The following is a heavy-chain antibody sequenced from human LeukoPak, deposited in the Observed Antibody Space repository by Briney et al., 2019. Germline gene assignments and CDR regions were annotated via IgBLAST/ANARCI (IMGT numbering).Heavy chain of an antibody. CDR2: INTNSSGT. V-gene: IGHV1-2*02. CDR3: ASGYCSSTSCYGYYYYYMDV. CDR1: GYTFTVYN. D-gene: IGHD2-2*01. Sequence: SGKVSCKASGYTFTVYNVHWVRQAPGQGLEWMGWINTNSSGTNYAQKFQARVNRTRDTSISTDYMELSRLRSDDTAVYYCASGYCSSTSCYGYYYYYMDVWGKGTTVTVSS. J-gene: IGHJ6*03.